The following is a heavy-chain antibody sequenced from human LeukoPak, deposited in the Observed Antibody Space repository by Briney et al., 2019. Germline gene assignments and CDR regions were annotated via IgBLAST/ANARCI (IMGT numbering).Heavy chain of an antibody. CDR2: ISYDGSNK. J-gene: IGHJ4*02. CDR1: GFSFSSYG. CDR3: AREGLVVATTGPFDY. D-gene: IGHD5-12*01. Sequence: PGRSLRLSCAASGFSFSSYGMHWVRQAPGKGLEWVAVISYDGSNKYYADSVKGRFTISRDNSKNTLYLQMNSLRAEDTAVYYCAREGLVVATTGPFDYWGQGTLVTVSS. V-gene: IGHV3-30*19.